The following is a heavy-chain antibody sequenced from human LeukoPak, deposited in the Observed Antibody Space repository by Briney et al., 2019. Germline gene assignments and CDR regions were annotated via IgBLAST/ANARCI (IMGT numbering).Heavy chain of an antibody. D-gene: IGHD4-17*01. J-gene: IGHJ4*02. CDR1: GYTFTSSA. CDR3: AAGTTVPDY. CDR2: IVVGSGNT. V-gene: IGHV1-58*01. Sequence: SVKVSCKNSGYTFTSSAVQWGRHTRGQRLEWIGWIVVGSGNTNYAQKFQERVTITRDMSTSTAYMELSSLRSEDTAVYYCAAGTTVPDYWGQGTLVTVSS.